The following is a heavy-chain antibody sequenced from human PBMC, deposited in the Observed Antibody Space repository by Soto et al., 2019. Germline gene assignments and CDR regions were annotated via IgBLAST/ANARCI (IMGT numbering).Heavy chain of an antibody. CDR2: INSGGST. CDR1: GFTVIVNL. J-gene: IGHJ6*02. Sequence: GSLRLSCAASGFTVIVNLMNWVRQAPGKGLEWVSVINSGGSTDYADSVKGRFTISRDISRNTLYLQMNSLRAEDTAVYYCVRENYYYGMDVWGQGTTVTVSS. V-gene: IGHV3-66*01. CDR3: VRENYYYGMDV.